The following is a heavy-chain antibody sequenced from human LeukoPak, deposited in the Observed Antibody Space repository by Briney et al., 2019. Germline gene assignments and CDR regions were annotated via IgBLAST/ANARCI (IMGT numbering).Heavy chain of an antibody. J-gene: IGHJ4*02. Sequence: GASVKVSCKASGYTFTGYYMHWVRQAPGQGLEWMGWINPNSGGTNYAQKFQGRVTMTRDTSITTAYMELSRLRSDDTAVYYCARGYARDGYNYPYWGQGTLVTVSS. CDR2: INPNSGGT. D-gene: IGHD5-24*01. CDR3: ARGYARDGYNYPY. CDR1: GYTFTGYY. V-gene: IGHV1-2*02.